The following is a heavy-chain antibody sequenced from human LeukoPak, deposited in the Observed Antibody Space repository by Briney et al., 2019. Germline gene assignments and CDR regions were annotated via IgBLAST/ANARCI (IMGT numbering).Heavy chain of an antibody. D-gene: IGHD1-1*01. CDR3: ARGPTISETGYFDY. Sequence: NSSETLSLTCAVYGGSFSAYYWSWIHQSPGKGLEWIAEINHRGDTNYNPSVKSRVSISVDTSKNQFSLKVTSLTAADTAVYYCARGPTISETGYFDYWGQGTLVTVSS. J-gene: IGHJ4*03. CDR1: GGSFSAYY. V-gene: IGHV4-34*01. CDR2: INHRGDT.